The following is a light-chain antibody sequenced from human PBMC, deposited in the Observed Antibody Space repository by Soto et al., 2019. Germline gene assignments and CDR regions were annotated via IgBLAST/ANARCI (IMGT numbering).Light chain of an antibody. CDR2: GAS. CDR3: QQKGT. Sequence: EIALTQSPGTLSLSPGEKATLSCRASQSVSSSYLAWYQQKPGQAPRLLIYGASSRATGIPDRFSGSGSGTDFTLTISRLEPEDFAVYYCQQKGTFGQGTKVEIK. CDR1: QSVSSSY. J-gene: IGKJ1*01. V-gene: IGKV3-20*01.